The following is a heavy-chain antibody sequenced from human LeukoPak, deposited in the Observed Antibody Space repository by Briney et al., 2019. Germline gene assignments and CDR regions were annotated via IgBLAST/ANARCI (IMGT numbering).Heavy chain of an antibody. V-gene: IGHV1-18*01. CDR3: ARDRGGYNGYTD. Sequence: ASVKVSCKASGYTFTSYGISWVRQAPGQGLECMGWMSAYNNNTNYAQKLQGRVTMTTDTSTSTAYMKLRSLRSDDTAVYYCARDRGGYNGYTDWGQGTLVTVSS. CDR1: GYTFTSYG. J-gene: IGHJ4*02. CDR2: MSAYNNNT. D-gene: IGHD5-24*01.